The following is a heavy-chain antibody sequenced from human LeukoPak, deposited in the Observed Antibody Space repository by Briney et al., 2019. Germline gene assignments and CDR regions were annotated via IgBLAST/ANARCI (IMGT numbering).Heavy chain of an antibody. D-gene: IGHD3-16*01. CDR3: AKDDGLIMFSS. Sequence: PGGSLRLSCAASGFTFSSYGMSWVRQAPGKGLEWVSAISGSGGSTYYADSVKGRFTISRDNSKNTLYLQVNSLRAEDTAAYYCAKDDGLIMFSSWGQGTLVTVSS. V-gene: IGHV3-23*01. J-gene: IGHJ5*02. CDR2: ISGSGGST. CDR1: GFTFSSYG.